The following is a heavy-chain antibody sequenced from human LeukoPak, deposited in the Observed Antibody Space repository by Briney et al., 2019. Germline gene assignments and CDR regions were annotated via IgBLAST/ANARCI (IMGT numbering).Heavy chain of an antibody. Sequence: PSETLSLTCTVPGGSISSSSYYWGWIRQPPGKGLEWIGSIYYSGSTYYNPSLKSRVTISVDTSKNQFSLKLSSVTAADTAVYYCARHYYYGSGTYYWGQGTLVTVSS. CDR2: IYYSGST. CDR1: GGSISSSSYY. V-gene: IGHV4-39*01. D-gene: IGHD3-10*01. CDR3: ARHYYYGSGTYY. J-gene: IGHJ4*02.